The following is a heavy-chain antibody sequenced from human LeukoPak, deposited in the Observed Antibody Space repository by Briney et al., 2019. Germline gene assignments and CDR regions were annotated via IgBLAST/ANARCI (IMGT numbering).Heavy chain of an antibody. V-gene: IGHV3-74*01. J-gene: IGHJ6*03. D-gene: IGHD3-3*01. CDR1: GFTFSSYW. CDR2: INSDGSST. Sequence: GGSLRLSCAASGFTFSSYWMHWVRQAPGKGLVWVSRINSDGSSTSYADSVEGRFTISRDNAKNTLYLQMNSLRAEDTAVYYCAATIRDFWSDYYMDVWRKGTTVTVSS. CDR3: AATIRDFWSDYYMDV.